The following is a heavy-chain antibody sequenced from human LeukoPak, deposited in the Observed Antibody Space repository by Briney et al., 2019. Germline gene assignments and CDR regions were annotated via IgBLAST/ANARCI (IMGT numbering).Heavy chain of an antibody. D-gene: IGHD1-26*01. V-gene: IGHV4-34*01. CDR1: GGSFSGYY. J-gene: IGHJ6*03. CDR2: INHSGST. CDR3: ARIQSGSSDYYYYYYMDV. Sequence: SETLSLTCAVYGGSFSGYYWSWIRQPPGKGLEWIGEINHSGSTNYNPSPKSRVTISVDTSKNQFSLKLSSVTAADTAVYYCARIQSGSSDYYYYYYMDVWGKGTTVTISS.